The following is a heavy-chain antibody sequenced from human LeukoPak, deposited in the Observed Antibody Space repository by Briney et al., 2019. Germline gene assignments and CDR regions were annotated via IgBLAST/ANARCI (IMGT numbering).Heavy chain of an antibody. CDR3: ARGDPYDILTLFDP. CDR2: IWYDGSNK. J-gene: IGHJ5*02. Sequence: GGSLRLSCAASGFTFSSYGMHWVRQAPGKGLEWVAVIWYDGSNKYYADSVKGRFTISRDNSKNTLYLQMNSLRAEDTAVYYCARGDPYDILTLFDPWGQGTLVTVSS. CDR1: GFTFSSYG. D-gene: IGHD3-9*01. V-gene: IGHV3-33*01.